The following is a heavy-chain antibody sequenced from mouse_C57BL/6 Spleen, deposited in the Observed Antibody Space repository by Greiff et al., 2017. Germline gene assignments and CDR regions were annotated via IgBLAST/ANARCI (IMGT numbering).Heavy chain of an antibody. D-gene: IGHD1-1*01. CDR2: LSSGGSYT. CDR3: ARDYYGSSYDGKGY. CDR1: GFTFSSYG. V-gene: IGHV5-6*01. Sequence: EVQLVESGGDLVKPGGSLKLSCAASGFTFSSYGMSWVRQTPDKRLEWVATLSSGGSYTYYPDSVKGRFTISRDNAKNTLYLQMSSLKSEDTAMYYCARDYYGSSYDGKGYWGQGTTLTVSS. J-gene: IGHJ2*01.